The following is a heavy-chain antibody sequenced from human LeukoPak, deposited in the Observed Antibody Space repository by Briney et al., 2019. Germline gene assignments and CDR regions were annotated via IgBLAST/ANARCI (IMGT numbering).Heavy chain of an antibody. V-gene: IGHV3-7*01. Sequence: GGSLRLSCAASGFTFSSYWMSWVRQAPGKGLEWVANIKQDGSEKYYVDSVKGRFTISRDNAKNSLYLRINSLRAEETAVYYCARARGGVWGGDYFDDWGQGTLVTVSS. D-gene: IGHD3-16*01. CDR1: GFTFSSYW. J-gene: IGHJ4*02. CDR3: ARARGGVWGGDYFDD. CDR2: IKQDGSEK.